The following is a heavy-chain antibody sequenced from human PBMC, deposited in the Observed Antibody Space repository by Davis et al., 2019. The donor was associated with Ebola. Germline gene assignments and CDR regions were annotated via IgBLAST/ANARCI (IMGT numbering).Heavy chain of an antibody. CDR1: GFTFSSYG. CDR2: ISYDGSNK. CDR3: ARDSDSYGYPDAFDI. V-gene: IGHV3-30*19. Sequence: GESLKISCAASGFTFSSYGIHWVRQAPGKGLEWVAVISYDGSNKYYADYVKGRFTISRDNSKNTLYLQMNSLRAEDTAVYYCARDSDSYGYPDAFDIWGQGTMVTVSS. J-gene: IGHJ3*02. D-gene: IGHD5-18*01.